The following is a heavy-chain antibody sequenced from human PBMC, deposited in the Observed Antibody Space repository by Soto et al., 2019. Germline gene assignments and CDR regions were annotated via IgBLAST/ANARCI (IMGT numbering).Heavy chain of an antibody. J-gene: IGHJ3*02. V-gene: IGHV1-2*06. CDR3: ARDRDSTRCDAFDI. CDR1: GYIFTDYY. Sequence: GASVKVSCKASGYIFTDYYMHWVRQAPGQELGWMGRINPNSGGTNYAQKFQGRVTMTRDTSISTAYTELSSLRSDDTAVYYCARDRDSTRCDAFDIWGQGTMVTVSS. CDR2: INPNSGGT. D-gene: IGHD3-22*01.